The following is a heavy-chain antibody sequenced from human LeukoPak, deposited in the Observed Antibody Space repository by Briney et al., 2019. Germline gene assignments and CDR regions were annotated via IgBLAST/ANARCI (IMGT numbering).Heavy chain of an antibody. CDR3: TTSSSPYYDFWSGYYFYFDY. CDR2: IKSKTDGGTT. D-gene: IGHD3-3*01. CDR1: EFTFSSYW. J-gene: IGHJ4*02. Sequence: GGSLRLSCAASEFTFSSYWMSWVRQAPGKGLEWVGRIKSKTDGGTTDYAAPVKGRFTISRDDSKNTLYLQMNSLKTEDTAVYYCTTSSSPYYDFWSGYYFYFDYWGQGTLVTVSS. V-gene: IGHV3-15*01.